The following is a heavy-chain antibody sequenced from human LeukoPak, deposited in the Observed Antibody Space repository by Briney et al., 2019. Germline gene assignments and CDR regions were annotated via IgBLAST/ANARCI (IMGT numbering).Heavy chain of an antibody. Sequence: ASVKVSCKASGYTFTSYDINWVRQATGQGLEWMGWMNPNSGNTGYAQKFQGRVTVTRNTSISTAYMELSSLRSEDTAVYYCARGRTRWLQSLFDYWGQGTLVTVSS. V-gene: IGHV1-8*01. CDR1: GYTFTSYD. D-gene: IGHD5-24*01. CDR3: ARGRTRWLQSLFDY. CDR2: MNPNSGNT. J-gene: IGHJ4*02.